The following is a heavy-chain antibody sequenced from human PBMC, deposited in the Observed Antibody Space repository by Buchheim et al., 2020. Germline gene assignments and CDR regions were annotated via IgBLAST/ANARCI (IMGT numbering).Heavy chain of an antibody. V-gene: IGHV3-23*01. CDR3: AKDWTGGADTDGYYSTDY. D-gene: IGHD3-22*01. CDR1: GFSFTDYG. J-gene: IGHJ4*02. Sequence: EVQLLESGGGLVPPGGSLRVSCAASGFSFTDYGMSWVRQAPGKGLEWLATISGTGYTTYYAGSVKGRFTISRDNSKIMLFLQVNSLRAEDTAVYYCAKDWTGGADTDGYYSTDYWGQGTL. CDR2: ISGTGYTT.